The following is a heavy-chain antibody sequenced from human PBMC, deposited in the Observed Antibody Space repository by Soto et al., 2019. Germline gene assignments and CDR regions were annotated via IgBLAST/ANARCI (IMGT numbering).Heavy chain of an antibody. D-gene: IGHD3-3*01. CDR3: ARDRNILEWLLENWFDP. CDR2: IYHSGST. CDR1: GCSISSGYY. Sequence: PSETLSLTCAVSGCSISSGYYWGWIRQPPGKGLEWIGSIYHSGSTYYNPSLKSRVTISVDTSKNQFSLKLSSVTAADTAVYYCARDRNILEWLLENWFDPWGQGTLVTVS. J-gene: IGHJ5*02. V-gene: IGHV4-38-2*02.